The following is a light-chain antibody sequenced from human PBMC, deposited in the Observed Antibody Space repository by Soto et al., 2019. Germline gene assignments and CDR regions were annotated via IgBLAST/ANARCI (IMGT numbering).Light chain of an antibody. J-gene: IGKJ2*01. CDR1: QGISSY. CDR3: QQYYSYPYT. CDR2: AAS. V-gene: IGKV1-8*01. Sequence: SRMTQSPSSLSASTGDRVTITCRASQGISSYLAWYQQQPWKAPKLLIYAASTLQTGVPSRVSGSGSGTDFTLTISCLQSEDFATYYCQQYYSYPYTFGLRTKLEIK.